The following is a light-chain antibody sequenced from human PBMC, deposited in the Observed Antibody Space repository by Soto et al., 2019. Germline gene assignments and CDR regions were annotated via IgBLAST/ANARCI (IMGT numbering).Light chain of an antibody. CDR3: QQYDNLPYT. Sequence: DIQMTQSPSSLSASVGDRVTITCQASHDISKYLNWYQQKPGKAPKLLIFDTSNLETGVTSRFSGSTSGTDFTFTISSLQPEDGATYYCQQYDNLPYTFGQGTKLEIK. CDR1: HDISKY. V-gene: IGKV1-33*01. J-gene: IGKJ2*01. CDR2: DTS.